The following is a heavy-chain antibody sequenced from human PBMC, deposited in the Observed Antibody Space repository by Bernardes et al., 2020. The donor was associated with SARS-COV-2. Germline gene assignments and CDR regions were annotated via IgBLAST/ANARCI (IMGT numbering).Heavy chain of an antibody. CDR3: ARDNWNDDANWFDP. D-gene: IGHD1-1*01. CDR1: GGSFSGYY. J-gene: IGHJ5*02. CDR2: INHSGST. Sequence: SETLSLTCAVYGGSFSGYYWSWIRQPPGKGLEWIGEINHSGSTNYNPSLKSRVTISVDTSKNQFSLKLSSVTAADTAVYYCARDNWNDDANWFDPWGQGTLVTVSS. V-gene: IGHV4-34*01.